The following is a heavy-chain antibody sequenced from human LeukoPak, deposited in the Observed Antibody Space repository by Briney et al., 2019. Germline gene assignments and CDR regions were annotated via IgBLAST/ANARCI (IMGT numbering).Heavy chain of an antibody. CDR2: IYYTGST. J-gene: IGHJ4*02. V-gene: IGHV4-59*01. D-gene: IGHD3-3*01. CDR3: ASGIRGDFWSGYYDY. Sequence: SETLSLTCGVSGGAITNYYWNWIRQAPGKGLEWLGYIYYTGSTTYNPSVKSRITISLDTSKKQISLKLRSVTAADTAVYYCASGIRGDFWSGYYDYWGQGTLVTVSS. CDR1: GGAITNYY.